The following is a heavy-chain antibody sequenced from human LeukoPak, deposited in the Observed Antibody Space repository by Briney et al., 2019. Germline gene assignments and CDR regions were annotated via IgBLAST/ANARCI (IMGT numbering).Heavy chain of an antibody. J-gene: IGHJ5*02. D-gene: IGHD1-20*01. CDR2: IYYSGST. V-gene: IGHV4-39*01. Sequence: SETLSLTCTVSGGSISSSSYYWCWIRQPPGKGLEWIGSIYYSGSTYYNPSLKSRVTISVDTSKNQFSLKLSSVTAADTAVYYCARPNNWNPEGFDPWGQGTLVTVSS. CDR1: GGSISSSSYY. CDR3: ARPNNWNPEGFDP.